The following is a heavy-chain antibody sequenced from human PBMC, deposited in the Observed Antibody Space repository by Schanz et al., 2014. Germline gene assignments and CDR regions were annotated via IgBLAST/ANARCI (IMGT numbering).Heavy chain of an antibody. CDR3: AKDLPAVAVAPLMTGLYDS. D-gene: IGHD6-19*01. J-gene: IGHJ4*02. V-gene: IGHV3-30*18. Sequence: VHLVESGGGLVQPGGSLRLSCAASGFNFITFAMSWVRQAPGKGLEWVALISHDGSNKNSADSVKGRFTISRENSKNTLHLQMNSLRAEDTAVYHCAKDLPAVAVAPLMTGLYDSWGQGTLVTVSS. CDR1: GFNFITFA. CDR2: ISHDGSNK.